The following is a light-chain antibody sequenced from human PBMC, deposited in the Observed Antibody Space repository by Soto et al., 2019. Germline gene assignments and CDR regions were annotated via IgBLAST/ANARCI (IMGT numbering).Light chain of an antibody. Sequence: DIQMTQSPSSLSAFLGDRVTITCRASQGISDYLVWYQQKPGKHPKLLIYAASTLQSGVTPRFSGSGSGTDFTLTISRLQPEDVATYYCQHYGSAPFTFGPGTKVDIK. CDR1: QGISDY. CDR2: AAS. CDR3: QHYGSAPFT. J-gene: IGKJ3*01. V-gene: IGKV1-27*01.